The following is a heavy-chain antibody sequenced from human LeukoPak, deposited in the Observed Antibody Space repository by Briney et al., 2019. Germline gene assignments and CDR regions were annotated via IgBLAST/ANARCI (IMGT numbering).Heavy chain of an antibody. CDR3: AKVGAWELQRVFEN. D-gene: IGHD1-26*01. CDR2: INRDGSEQ. J-gene: IGHJ4*02. V-gene: IGHV3-7*01. CDR1: GFTFSSYW. Sequence: PGGSLRLSCEVSGFTFSSYWMTWARHIPGKGLEWVANINRDGSEQHYVESVKGRFTISRDNGRNSLYLRMDSLRVDDTAVYYCAKVGAWELQRVFENWGQGTLVTVSS.